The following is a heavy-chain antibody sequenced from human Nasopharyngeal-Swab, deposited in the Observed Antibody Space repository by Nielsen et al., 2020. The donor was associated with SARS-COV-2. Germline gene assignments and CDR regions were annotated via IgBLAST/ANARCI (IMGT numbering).Heavy chain of an antibody. CDR2: FDPEDGET. J-gene: IGHJ5*02. Sequence: ASVKVSCKVSGYTLTELSMHWVRQAPGKGLEWMGGFDPEDGETIYAQKFQGRVTMTEDTSTDTAYMELSSLGSEDTAVYYCATGGPTVTTSNWFDPWGQGTLVTVSS. CDR3: ATGGPTVTTSNWFDP. V-gene: IGHV1-24*01. CDR1: GYTLTELS. D-gene: IGHD4-17*01.